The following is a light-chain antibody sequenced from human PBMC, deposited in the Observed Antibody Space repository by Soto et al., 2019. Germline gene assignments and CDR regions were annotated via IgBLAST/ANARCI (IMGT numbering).Light chain of an antibody. V-gene: IGKV3-15*01. CDR1: QTIRSK. Sequence: TLSCMASQTIRSKLAWYQQKPGKAPRLLIYGASSLYTGIPARVSGSGSGTEFTLTISSLQSEDFAVYYCQQYNSCPRAFGQGSKVDI. J-gene: IGKJ1*01. CDR2: GAS. CDR3: QQYNSCPRA.